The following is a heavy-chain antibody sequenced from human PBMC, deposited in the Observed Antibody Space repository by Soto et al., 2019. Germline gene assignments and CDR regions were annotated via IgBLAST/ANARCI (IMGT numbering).Heavy chain of an antibody. V-gene: IGHV1-69*17. CDR3: ARDTHSAGGWFDT. D-gene: IGHD2-15*01. Sequence: QVQLVQSGAEVKKPGSSVKVSCKASGGTSRSLSITWVRQAPGQGLEWMGGITTLFGIPNYPQKFQGRLTITAEKSTGTAYLELSSLRSEDTAVYYCARDTHSAGGWFDTWGRGTLVTVSS. CDR1: GGTSRSLS. J-gene: IGHJ5*02. CDR2: ITTLFGIP.